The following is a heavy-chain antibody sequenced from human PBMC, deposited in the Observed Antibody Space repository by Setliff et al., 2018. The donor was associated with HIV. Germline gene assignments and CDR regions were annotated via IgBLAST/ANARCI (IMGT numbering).Heavy chain of an antibody. D-gene: IGHD2-15*01. CDR2: SNPNTGGT. CDR3: ARDHVVCSGGTCRSDDPYYYYYMNV. J-gene: IGHJ6*03. Sequence: ASVKVSCKTSGYMFNIYYMHWVRQVPGQGLEWMGWSNPNTGGTKYAQKFQGRVTMTMDTSTNTAYMELSGLKSDDTAVYYCARDHVVCSGGTCRSDDPYYYYYMNVWGQGTTVTVSS. CDR1: GYMFNIYY. V-gene: IGHV1-2*02.